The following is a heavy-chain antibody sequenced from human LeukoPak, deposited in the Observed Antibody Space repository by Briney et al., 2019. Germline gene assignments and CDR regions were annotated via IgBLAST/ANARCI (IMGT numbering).Heavy chain of an antibody. V-gene: IGHV4-34*01. CDR2: INHSGST. J-gene: IGHJ4*02. Sequence: PSETLSLTFAVYGGSFSGYYWSWVRQPPGRGLEWSWEINHSGSTNYNPSLKSRVTISVATPKNQFSLKLSSVTAADTAVYYCATTYYDILTGLLGPLRWGQGTLVTVSS. CDR3: ATTYYDILTGLLGPLR. CDR1: GGSFSGYY. D-gene: IGHD3-9*01.